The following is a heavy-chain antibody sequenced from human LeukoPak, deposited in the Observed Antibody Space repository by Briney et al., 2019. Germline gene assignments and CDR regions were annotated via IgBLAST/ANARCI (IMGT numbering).Heavy chain of an antibody. CDR1: GNTFSDYY. J-gene: IGHJ4*02. CDR3: ARHNYDFDFDS. Sequence: ASVKVSCKASGNTFSDYYIHWVRQAPGQGLEWMGWISPKSGGTNYAQNFQGRVTMTRDTSINTAYMELSRLGPDDTAVYYCARHNYDFDFDSWGQGALVTVSS. D-gene: IGHD3-3*01. V-gene: IGHV1-2*02. CDR2: ISPKSGGT.